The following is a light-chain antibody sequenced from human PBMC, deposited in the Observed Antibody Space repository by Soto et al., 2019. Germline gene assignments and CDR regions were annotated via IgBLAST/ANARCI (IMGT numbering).Light chain of an antibody. Sequence: DIQMTQSPSTLSASVGDRVTITCRASQSISAWLAWYQQKPGKAPKLLIYKASTLESGVPSRFSGSGSGTEFTLTISSLQSDDFATYYCQQYISAWTFGQGTKVDI. CDR1: QSISAW. CDR2: KAS. J-gene: IGKJ1*01. V-gene: IGKV1-5*03. CDR3: QQYISAWT.